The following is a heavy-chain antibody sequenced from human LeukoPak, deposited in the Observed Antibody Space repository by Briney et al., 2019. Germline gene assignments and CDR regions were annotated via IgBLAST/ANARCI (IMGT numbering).Heavy chain of an antibody. CDR3: ARDRGPNTYDY. CDR1: GFTFSRYW. J-gene: IGHJ4*02. Sequence: PGGSLRLSCAASGFTFSRYWLGWVRQAPGKGLEWAANMNQDGSEEYYVESVKGRFTISRDNAKSSLYLQMNSLRVDDTAVYYCARDRGPNTYDYWGQGTLVTVSS. V-gene: IGHV3-7*01. CDR2: MNQDGSEE. D-gene: IGHD3-10*01.